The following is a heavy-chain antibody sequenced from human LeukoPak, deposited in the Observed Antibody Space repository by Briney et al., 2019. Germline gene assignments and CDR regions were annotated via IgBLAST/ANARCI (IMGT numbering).Heavy chain of an antibody. Sequence: GGPRKLSVEGLDLPSVVIGRSWSGRAPGKGLEWVANIKQDGSDKYYVDSVKGRFTISRDNAKNSLSLQMNSLRAEDTGVYYCTRNEVWGRGTLVTVSS. CDR1: DLPSVVIG. CDR2: IKQDGSDK. CDR3: TRNEV. D-gene: IGHD1-1*01. V-gene: IGHV3-7*01. J-gene: IGHJ4*02.